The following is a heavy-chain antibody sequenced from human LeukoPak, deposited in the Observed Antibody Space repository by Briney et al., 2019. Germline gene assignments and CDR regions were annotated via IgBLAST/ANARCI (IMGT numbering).Heavy chain of an antibody. CDR1: GFTFSSYA. J-gene: IGHJ4*02. CDR2: ISSNGGST. Sequence: SGGSLRLSCAASGFTFSSYAMHWVRQAPGKGLEYVSAISSNGGSTYYANSVKGRFTVSRDNSKNTLYLQMGSLRAEDMAVYYCARDPSNWNDGGLPYYFDYWGQGTLVTVSS. CDR3: ARDPSNWNDGGLPYYFDY. V-gene: IGHV3-64*01. D-gene: IGHD1-20*01.